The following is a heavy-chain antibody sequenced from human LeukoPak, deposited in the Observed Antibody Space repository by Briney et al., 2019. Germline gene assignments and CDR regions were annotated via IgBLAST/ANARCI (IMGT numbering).Heavy chain of an antibody. CDR2: IYYSGST. CDR3: ARAGGYSSGPYDY. J-gene: IGHJ4*02. CDR1: GGSISSYY. D-gene: IGHD6-19*01. Sequence: SETLSLTCTVSGGSISSYYWSWIRQPPGKGLEWIGYIYYSGSTNYNPSLKSRVTISVDTSKNRFSLKLSSVTAADTAVYYCARAGGYSSGPYDYWGQGTLVTVSS. V-gene: IGHV4-59*01.